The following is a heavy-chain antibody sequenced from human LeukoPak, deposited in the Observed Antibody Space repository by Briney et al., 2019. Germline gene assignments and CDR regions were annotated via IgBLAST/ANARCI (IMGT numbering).Heavy chain of an antibody. CDR2: ISSSSSYI. CDR3: ARERGGYGDYVLGDFDY. Sequence: GGSLGLSCAASGFTFSSYSMNWVRQAPGKGLEWVSSISSSSSYIYYADSVEDRFTISRDNAKNSLYLQMNSLRAEDTAVYYCARERGGYGDYVLGDFDYWGQGTLVTVSS. CDR1: GFTFSSYS. D-gene: IGHD4-17*01. V-gene: IGHV3-21*01. J-gene: IGHJ4*02.